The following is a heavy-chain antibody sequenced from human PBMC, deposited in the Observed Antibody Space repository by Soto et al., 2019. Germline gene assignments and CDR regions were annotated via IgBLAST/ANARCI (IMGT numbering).Heavy chain of an antibody. J-gene: IGHJ4*02. D-gene: IGHD2-2*01. V-gene: IGHV3-73*01. CDR1: GFTFSGSA. Sequence: EVQLVESGGGLVQPGGSLKLSCAASGFTFSGSAMHWVRQASGKGLEWVGRIRSKANSYATAYGASVKGRFTISRDDSKNTAYLQMNSLKTQDTAVYYCTRLHTYACDYWGQGTLVTVSS. CDR2: IRSKANSYAT. CDR3: TRLHTYACDY.